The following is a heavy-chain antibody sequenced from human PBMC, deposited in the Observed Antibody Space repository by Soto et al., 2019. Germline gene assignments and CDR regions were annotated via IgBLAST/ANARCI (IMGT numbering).Heavy chain of an antibody. J-gene: IGHJ4*02. Sequence: PSETLSLTCTVSGGSISSYYWSWIRQPPGKGLEWIGYIYYSGSTNYNPSLKSRVTISVDTSKNQFSLKLSSVTAADTAVYYCARGAAMALFDYWGQGTLVTVSS. D-gene: IGHD5-18*01. CDR2: IYYSGST. CDR1: GGSISSYY. V-gene: IGHV4-59*01. CDR3: ARGAAMALFDY.